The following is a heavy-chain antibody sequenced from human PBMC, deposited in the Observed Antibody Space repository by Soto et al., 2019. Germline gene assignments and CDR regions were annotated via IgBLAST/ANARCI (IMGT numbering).Heavy chain of an antibody. CDR1: GLTFSSYA. D-gene: IGHD6-19*01. V-gene: IGHV3-30-3*01. CDR2: ISYDGSNK. J-gene: IGHJ6*02. Sequence: GGSLRHSCAASGLTFSSYAMRWVRQAPGKGLEWVAVISYDGSNKYYADSVKGRFTISRDNSKNTLYLQMNSLRAEDTAVYYCARDAGSGYYGMDVWGQGTTVTVSS. CDR3: ARDAGSGYYGMDV.